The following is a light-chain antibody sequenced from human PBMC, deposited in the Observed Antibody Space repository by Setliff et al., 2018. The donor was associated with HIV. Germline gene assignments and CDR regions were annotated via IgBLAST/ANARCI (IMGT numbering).Light chain of an antibody. CDR2: GAS. CDR3: QQYGSSLPWT. V-gene: IGKV3-20*01. J-gene: IGKJ1*01. Sequence: EIVLTQSPGTLSLSPGERATLSCRASQSVSSSYLGWYQQKPGQAPRLLIYGASSRATGIPDRFSGSGSGTDFTLTISRLEPEDFAVYYCQQYGSSLPWTAGQGTKVDIK. CDR1: QSVSSSY.